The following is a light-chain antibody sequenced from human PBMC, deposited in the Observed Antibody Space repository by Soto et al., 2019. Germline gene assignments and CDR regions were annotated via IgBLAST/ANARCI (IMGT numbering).Light chain of an antibody. CDR3: CSYAGSGTNV. Sequence: SVLTQPASVSGSPGQSITISCTGTSSNIGNFNVVSWYQQHPGKAPKVIIYDVSERPSGVSHRFSGSKSGNTASLTISGLQAEDEADYYCCSYAGSGTNVXGTGTKVTVL. CDR2: DVS. V-gene: IGLV2-23*02. CDR1: SSNIGNFNV. J-gene: IGLJ1*01.